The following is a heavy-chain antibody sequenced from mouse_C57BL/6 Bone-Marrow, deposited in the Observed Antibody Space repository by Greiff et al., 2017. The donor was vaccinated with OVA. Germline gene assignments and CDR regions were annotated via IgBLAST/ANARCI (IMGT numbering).Heavy chain of an antibody. CDR3: ARPHYYGSSYFDY. CDR2: IYPRSGNT. J-gene: IGHJ2*01. V-gene: IGHV1-81*01. D-gene: IGHD1-1*01. CDR1: GYTFTSYG. Sequence: QVQLQQSGAELARPGASVKLSCKASGYTFTSYGISWVKQRTGQGLEWIGEIYPRSGNTYYNEKFKGKATLTADKSSSTAYMELRSLTSGCAAVDVCARPHYYGSSYFDYWGQGTTLTVSS.